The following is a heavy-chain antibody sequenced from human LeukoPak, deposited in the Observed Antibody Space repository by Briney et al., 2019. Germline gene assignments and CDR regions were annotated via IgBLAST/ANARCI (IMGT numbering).Heavy chain of an antibody. Sequence: GASVKVSCKASGYTFTGYYMHWVRQAPGQGLEWMGWINPNSGGTNYAQKFQGRVTMTRDTSISTAYMELSRLRSDDTAVYYCARNRPSSSWKRTTNWFDPWGQGTLVTVSS. J-gene: IGHJ5*02. V-gene: IGHV1-2*02. CDR3: ARNRPSSSWKRTTNWFDP. CDR1: GYTFTGYY. CDR2: INPNSGGT. D-gene: IGHD6-13*01.